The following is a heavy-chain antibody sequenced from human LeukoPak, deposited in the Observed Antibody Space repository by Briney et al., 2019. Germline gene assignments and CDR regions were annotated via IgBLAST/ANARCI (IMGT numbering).Heavy chain of an antibody. V-gene: IGHV1-18*01. CDR2: ISAYNGNT. CDR3: ARDTADRPKWEWGLAYYYGMDV. Sequence: GASVKVSCKASGYTFTSYGISWVRQAPGQGLEWMGWISAYNGNTNYAQKLQGRVTMTTDTSTSTAYMELRSLRSDDTAVYYCARDTADRPKWEWGLAYYYGMDVWGQGTTVTVSS. J-gene: IGHJ6*02. CDR1: GYTFTSYG. D-gene: IGHD1-26*01.